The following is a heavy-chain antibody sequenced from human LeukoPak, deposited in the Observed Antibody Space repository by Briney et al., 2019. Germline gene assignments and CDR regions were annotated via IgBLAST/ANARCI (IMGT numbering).Heavy chain of an antibody. CDR3: ARRGYRPYYYYYGMDV. V-gene: IGHV4-34*01. J-gene: IGHJ6*02. CDR2: INHSGST. D-gene: IGHD3-22*01. CDR1: GGSFSGYY. Sequence: PSETLSLTCAVYGGSFSGYYWSWIRQPPGKGLEWIGEINHSGSTNYNPSLKSRVTISVDTSKNQFSLKLSSVTAADTAVYYCARRGYRPYYYYYGMDVWGQGTPVTVSS.